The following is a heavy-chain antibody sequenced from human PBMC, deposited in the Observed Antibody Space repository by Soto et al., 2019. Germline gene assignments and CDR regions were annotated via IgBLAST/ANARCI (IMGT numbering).Heavy chain of an antibody. CDR2: INADNGNT. V-gene: IGHV1-3*01. CDR1: GYTFTSYA. Sequence: ASVKVSCKASGYTFTSYAMHWVRQAPGQRLEWMGWINADNGNTKYSQKLQGRVTMTRDTSTSTAYMELRSLRSDDTAVYYCARGLGASYAFDIWGQGTMVTVSS. D-gene: IGHD1-26*01. CDR3: ARGLGASYAFDI. J-gene: IGHJ3*02.